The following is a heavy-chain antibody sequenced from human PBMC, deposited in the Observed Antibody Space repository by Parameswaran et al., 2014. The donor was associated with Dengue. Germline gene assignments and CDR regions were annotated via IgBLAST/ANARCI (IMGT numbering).Heavy chain of an antibody. CDR3: ARSIVHLYYYYGMDV. Sequence: VRQAPGQGLEWMGWINPNSGGTNYAQKFQGRVTMTRDTSISTAYMELSRLRSDDTAVYYCARSIVHLYYYYGMDVWGQGTTVTVSS. CDR2: INPNSGGT. V-gene: IGHV1-2*02. D-gene: IGHD1-26*01. J-gene: IGHJ6*02.